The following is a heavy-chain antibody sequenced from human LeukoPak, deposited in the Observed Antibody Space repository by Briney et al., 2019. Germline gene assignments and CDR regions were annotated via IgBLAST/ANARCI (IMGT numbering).Heavy chain of an antibody. V-gene: IGHV1-2*02. J-gene: IGHJ6*02. Sequence: ASVRVSYKASGYTFTGYYMDWVRQAPGQGGEWMGWINPNSGGTNYAQKFQGRVTMTRDTSISTAYMALSRLRSDDTAVYYCARALSLSYGMDVWGQGTTLTVSS. D-gene: IGHD3-16*01. CDR2: INPNSGGT. CDR3: ARALSLSYGMDV. CDR1: GYTFTGYY.